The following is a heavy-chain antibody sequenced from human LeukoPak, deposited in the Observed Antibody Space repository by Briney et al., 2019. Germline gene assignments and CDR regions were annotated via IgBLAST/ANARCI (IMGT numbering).Heavy chain of an antibody. D-gene: IGHD6-13*01. J-gene: IGHJ6*02. CDR3: ARANWGVDMGSSWWATGYYYYGMDV. Sequence: PGGSLRLSCAASGFTFSSYWMSWVRQAPGKGLEWVANIKQDGSEKYYVDSVKGRFTISRDNAKNSLYLQMNSLRAEDTAVYYCARANWGVDMGSSWWATGYYYYGMDVWGQGTTVTVSS. CDR1: GFTFSSYW. V-gene: IGHV3-7*01. CDR2: IKQDGSEK.